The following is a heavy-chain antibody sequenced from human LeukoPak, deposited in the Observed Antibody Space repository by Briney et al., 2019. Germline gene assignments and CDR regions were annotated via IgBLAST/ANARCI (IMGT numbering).Heavy chain of an antibody. D-gene: IGHD3-10*01. CDR3: ARVNDYDSGSLYRPIDY. Sequence: PGGSLRLSCAASGFTFSSYAMHWVRQAPGKGLEWVAVISYDGSNKYYADSVKGRFTISRDNVKNSLYLQMNSLRAEDTAVYSCARVNDYDSGSLYRPIDYWGQGTLVTVSS. CDR1: GFTFSSYA. J-gene: IGHJ4*02. CDR2: ISYDGSNK. V-gene: IGHV3-30*04.